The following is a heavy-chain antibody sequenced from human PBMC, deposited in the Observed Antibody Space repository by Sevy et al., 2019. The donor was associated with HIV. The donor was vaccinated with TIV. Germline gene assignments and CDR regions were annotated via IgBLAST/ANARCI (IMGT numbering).Heavy chain of an antibody. V-gene: IGHV3-21*01. Sequence: GGSLRLSCAASGFTFSSYSMNWVRQAPGKGLEWVSSISSSSSYIYYADSVKGRFTISRDNAKNSLYLQMNSLRAEDTAVYYCARATDTAMVTVVFYYYYYMNVWGKGTTVTVSS. J-gene: IGHJ6*03. CDR1: GFTFSSYS. CDR2: ISSSSSYI. D-gene: IGHD5-18*01. CDR3: ARATDTAMVTVVFYYYYYMNV.